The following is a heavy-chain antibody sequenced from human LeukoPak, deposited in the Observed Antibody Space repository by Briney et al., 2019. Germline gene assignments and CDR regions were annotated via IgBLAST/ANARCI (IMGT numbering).Heavy chain of an antibody. CDR2: ISSSGSTI. V-gene: IGHV3-48*03. CDR1: GFTFSIYE. Sequence: GGSLRLSCAASGFTFSIYEMNCVREAPGGGLEWVSYISSSGSTIYYADSVKGRFTISRDNAKNSLYLQMNSLRAEDTAVYYCARVGWGLFDYWGQGTLVTVSS. CDR3: ARVGWGLFDY. J-gene: IGHJ4*02. D-gene: IGHD7-27*01.